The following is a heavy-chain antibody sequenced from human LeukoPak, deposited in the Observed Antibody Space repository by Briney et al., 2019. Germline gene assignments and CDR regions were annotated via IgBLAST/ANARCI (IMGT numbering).Heavy chain of an antibody. Sequence: QPGGSQRLSCAASGFTFSGSAMSWVRQAPGKGLGWVSAISGSGGSTYYADSVKGRFTISRDNSKNTLYLQMNSLRAEDTAIYYCAKKSPYGDRDYWGQGTLVTVSS. V-gene: IGHV3-23*01. D-gene: IGHD4-17*01. J-gene: IGHJ4*02. CDR1: GFTFSGSA. CDR3: AKKSPYGDRDY. CDR2: ISGSGGST.